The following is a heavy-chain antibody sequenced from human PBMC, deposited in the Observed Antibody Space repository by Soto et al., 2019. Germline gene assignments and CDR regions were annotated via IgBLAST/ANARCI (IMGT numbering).Heavy chain of an antibody. Sequence: LSLTCTVSGGSISSSSYYWGWIRQPPGKGLEWIGSIYYSGSTYYNPSLKSRVTISVDTSKNQFSLKLSSVTAADTAVYYCARRLYDFWSGYSPGDAFDIWGQGTMVTVSS. J-gene: IGHJ3*02. CDR2: IYYSGST. D-gene: IGHD3-3*01. CDR3: ARRLYDFWSGYSPGDAFDI. CDR1: GGSISSSSYY. V-gene: IGHV4-39*01.